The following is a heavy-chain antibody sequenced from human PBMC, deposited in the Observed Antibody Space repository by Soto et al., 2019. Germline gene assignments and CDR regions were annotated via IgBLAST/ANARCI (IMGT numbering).Heavy chain of an antibody. J-gene: IGHJ6*02. D-gene: IGHD4-17*01. Sequence: SLTCAVYGGSFSGYYWSWIRQPPGKGLEWIGEINHSGSTNYNPSLKSRVTISVDTSKNQFSLKLSSVTAADTAVYYCARGKPVTTISYYYGMDVWGQGTTVTVSS. CDR2: INHSGST. CDR3: ARGKPVTTISYYYGMDV. CDR1: GGSFSGYY. V-gene: IGHV4-34*01.